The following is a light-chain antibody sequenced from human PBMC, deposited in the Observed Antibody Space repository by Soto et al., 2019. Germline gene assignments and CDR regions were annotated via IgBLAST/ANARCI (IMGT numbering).Light chain of an antibody. CDR1: VSDVGNFGP. CDR2: EGN. Sequence: QSALTQPASVSGSPGQSITISCTGSVSDVGNFGPVSWYQQHPGQVPKPIIYEGNRRPSGVSSRFSGSKSGNTASLTISGLQAEDEADYYCCSYVGARTYVFGTGTKVTVL. CDR3: CSYVGARTYV. V-gene: IGLV2-23*01. J-gene: IGLJ1*01.